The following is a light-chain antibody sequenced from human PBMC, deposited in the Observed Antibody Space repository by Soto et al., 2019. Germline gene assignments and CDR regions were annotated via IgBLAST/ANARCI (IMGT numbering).Light chain of an antibody. CDR1: QSVSSN. Sequence: IVMTQSRATLSVSPGESATLSCRASQSVSSNLAWYQQKPGQAPRLLIYGASTRATGIPARFSGSGSGTEFTLTISSLQSEDFAVYYCQQYNNWPPWTFGQGTKVDIK. CDR3: QQYNNWPPWT. V-gene: IGKV3-15*01. CDR2: GAS. J-gene: IGKJ1*01.